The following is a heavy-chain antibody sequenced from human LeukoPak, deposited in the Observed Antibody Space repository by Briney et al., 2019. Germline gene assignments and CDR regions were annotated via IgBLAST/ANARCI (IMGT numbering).Heavy chain of an antibody. CDR2: SIPIFGTA. V-gene: IGHV1-69*05. Sequence: SVKLSCNASGATFSSYAISWVRQAHGQGLEWMGGSIPIFGTANYAKKFQGRVTITTDESTSTAYMELSSLRSEDTAVYYCASSRRAVAGTKHNWFDPWGQGTLVTVSS. D-gene: IGHD6-19*01. J-gene: IGHJ5*02. CDR3: ASSRRAVAGTKHNWFDP. CDR1: GATFSSYA.